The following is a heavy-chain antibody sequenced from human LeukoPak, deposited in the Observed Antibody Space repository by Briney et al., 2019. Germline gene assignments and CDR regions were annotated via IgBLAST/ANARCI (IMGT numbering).Heavy chain of an antibody. CDR2: IYPGDSDT. V-gene: IGHV5-51*01. Sequence: EESLKISCKGSGDSFTSYWIGWVRKMPGKGLEWMGIIYPGDSDTRYSPSFQGQVTISADKSISTAYLQWSSLKASDTAMYYCAKTIQGLRVYGGNTYNWFDPWGQGTLVTVSS. J-gene: IGHJ5*02. D-gene: IGHD4-23*01. CDR1: GDSFTSYW. CDR3: AKTIQGLRVYGGNTYNWFDP.